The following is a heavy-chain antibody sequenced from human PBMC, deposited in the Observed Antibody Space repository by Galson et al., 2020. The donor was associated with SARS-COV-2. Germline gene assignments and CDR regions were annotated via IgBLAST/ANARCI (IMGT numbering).Heavy chain of an antibody. Sequence: GESLKISCAASGFTFSSYAMSWVRQAPGKGLEWVSTVSYSGDNTYYAGSVRGRFTISRDSSKNTVYLQMNSLRAEDSAVYYCAKDSWYSGLFDYWGQGTPVTVSS. CDR2: VSYSGDNT. J-gene: IGHJ4*02. CDR3: AKDSWYSGLFDY. CDR1: GFTFSSYA. V-gene: IGHV3-23*01. D-gene: IGHD2-15*01.